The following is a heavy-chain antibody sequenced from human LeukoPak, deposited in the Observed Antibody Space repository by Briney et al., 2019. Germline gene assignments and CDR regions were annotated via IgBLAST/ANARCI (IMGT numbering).Heavy chain of an antibody. CDR1: GFTFSNYD. D-gene: IGHD2-8*01. Sequence: GSLRLSCAASGFTFSNYDIHWVRQAPGKGLEWVAVISYDGSSKYYADSVKGRFTISRDSSKNTLFLQMNSLRPEDTTVYYCAGGPRGLYYFDYWGQGTLVTVSS. V-gene: IGHV3-30-3*01. CDR2: ISYDGSSK. J-gene: IGHJ4*02. CDR3: AGGPRGLYYFDY.